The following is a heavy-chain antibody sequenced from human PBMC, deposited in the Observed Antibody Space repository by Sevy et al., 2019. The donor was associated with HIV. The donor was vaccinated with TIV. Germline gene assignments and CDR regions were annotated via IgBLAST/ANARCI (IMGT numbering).Heavy chain of an antibody. D-gene: IGHD3-22*01. J-gene: IGHJ4*02. CDR2: IIPIFGTA. CDR3: ASTYYYDSSGHSYFDY. CDR1: GGTFSSYA. V-gene: IGHV1-69*13. Sequence: ASVKVSCKASGGTFSSYAISWVRQAPGQGLEWMGGIIPIFGTANYAQKFQGRVTITADESTSTAYMELSSLRSEDTAVYYCASTYYYDSSGHSYFDYWGQVTLVTVSS.